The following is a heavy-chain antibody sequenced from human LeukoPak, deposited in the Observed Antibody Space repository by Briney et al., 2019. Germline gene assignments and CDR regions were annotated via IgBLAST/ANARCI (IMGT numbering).Heavy chain of an antibody. J-gene: IGHJ4*02. Sequence: SETLSLTCTVSGGSISSSSYYWGWIRQPPGKGLEWIGSIYYSGSTYYNPSLKSRVTISVDTSKNQFSLKLSSVTAADTAVYYCARGSIVGATRGYGYFDYWGQGTLVTVSS. CDR3: ARGSIVGATRGYGYFDY. V-gene: IGHV4-39*07. CDR1: GGSISSSSYY. D-gene: IGHD1-26*01. CDR2: IYYSGST.